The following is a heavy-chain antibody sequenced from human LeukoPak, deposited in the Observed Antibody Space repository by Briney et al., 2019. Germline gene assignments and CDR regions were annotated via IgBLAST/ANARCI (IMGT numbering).Heavy chain of an antibody. D-gene: IGHD4-11*01. J-gene: IGHJ4*02. Sequence: SETLSLTCTVSGGSISNSNYYWAWIRQPPGKGLEWIGNIYYSGNTYYNPSLKSRVTISVDTSKNQFSLKLSSVTAADTAVYYCARVLGLPDYWGQGTLVTVSS. CDR3: ARVLGLPDY. V-gene: IGHV4-39*07. CDR1: GGSISNSNYY. CDR2: IYYSGNT.